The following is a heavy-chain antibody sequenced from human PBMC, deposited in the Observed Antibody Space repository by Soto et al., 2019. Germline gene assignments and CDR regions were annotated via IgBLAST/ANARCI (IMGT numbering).Heavy chain of an antibody. J-gene: IGHJ4*02. CDR1: GFTFNTYS. CDR3: AREMATHTEIDY. CDR2: ISRGGTTI. V-gene: IGHV3-48*02. Sequence: PGGSLRLSCAASGFTFNTYSMNWVRQAPGKGLEWVSYISRGGTTIYYADSVKGRFTISRDNAKNSLFLQMNSLREEDTAVYYCAREMATHTEIDYWGQGTLVTVSS. D-gene: IGHD5-12*01.